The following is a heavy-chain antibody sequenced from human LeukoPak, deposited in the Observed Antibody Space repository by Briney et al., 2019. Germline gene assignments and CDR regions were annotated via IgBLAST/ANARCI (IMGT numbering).Heavy chain of an antibody. Sequence: GGSLRLSCAASGFTFSSYWMSWVRQAPWKGLEWVANIKQDGSEKYYVDSVKGRFTISRDNAKNSLYLQMNSLRAEDTAVYYCARPRYYDSSGVYYFDYWGQGTLVTVSS. D-gene: IGHD3-22*01. CDR2: IKQDGSEK. J-gene: IGHJ4*02. CDR1: GFTFSSYW. V-gene: IGHV3-7*01. CDR3: ARPRYYDSSGVYYFDY.